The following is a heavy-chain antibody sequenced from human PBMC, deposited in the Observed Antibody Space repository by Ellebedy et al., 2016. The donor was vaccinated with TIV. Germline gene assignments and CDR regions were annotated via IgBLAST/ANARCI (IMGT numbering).Heavy chain of an antibody. J-gene: IGHJ4*02. Sequence: PGGSLRLSCAASGFTFRSYAMGWVRQAPGKGLEWISVISDSGGATYYAAPLKGRFTTPRDNSNDMVYLQINSLRPDDTAVYYCAKDSGLSGWYFDYWGQGTLVTVSS. V-gene: IGHV3-23*01. CDR2: ISDSGGAT. CDR3: AKDSGLSGWYFDY. D-gene: IGHD6-19*01. CDR1: GFTFRSYA.